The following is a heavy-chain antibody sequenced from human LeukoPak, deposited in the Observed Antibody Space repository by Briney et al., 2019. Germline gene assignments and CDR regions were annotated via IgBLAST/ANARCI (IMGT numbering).Heavy chain of an antibody. V-gene: IGHV1-46*01. CDR2: INPSGGST. J-gene: IGHJ4*02. CDR1: GYTFTSSY. CDR3: AREGAAVAGQDIFDY. D-gene: IGHD6-19*01. Sequence: GASVKVSCKASGYTFTSSYMHWVRQAPGKGLEWMGIINPSGGSTSYAQKFQGRVTMTRDTSTSTVYMELSSLRSEDTAVYYCAREGAAVAGQDIFDYWGQGTLVTVSS.